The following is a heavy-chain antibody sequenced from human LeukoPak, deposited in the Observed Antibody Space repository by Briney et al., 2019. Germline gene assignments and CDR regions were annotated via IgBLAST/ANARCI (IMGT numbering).Heavy chain of an antibody. D-gene: IGHD3-9*01. CDR1: GFTFDNYA. CDR2: IRIKTYGGTT. J-gene: IGHJ4*02. Sequence: GGSLRLSCTTYGFTFDNYAMSWVRQAPGKGLEWVGFIRIKTYGGTTRYAASVKGRYTISRDDSKSVAYLQMNSLRTEDTAVYYCTREPYDILTGHFDYCGQGTLVTVSS. CDR3: TREPYDILTGHFDY. V-gene: IGHV3-49*04.